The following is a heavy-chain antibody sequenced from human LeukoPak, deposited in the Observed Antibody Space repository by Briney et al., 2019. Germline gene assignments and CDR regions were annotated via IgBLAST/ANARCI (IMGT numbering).Heavy chain of an antibody. CDR3: ASGVNSSGYIGRYYFDY. Sequence: PSETLSLTCAVYGGSFSGYYWSWIRQPPGKGLEWIGEINHSGSTNYNPSLKSRVTISVDTSKNQFSLKLSSVTAADTAVYYCASGVNSSGYIGRYYFDYWGQGTLVSVSS. CDR1: GGSFSGYY. V-gene: IGHV4-34*01. D-gene: IGHD3-22*01. CDR2: INHSGST. J-gene: IGHJ4*02.